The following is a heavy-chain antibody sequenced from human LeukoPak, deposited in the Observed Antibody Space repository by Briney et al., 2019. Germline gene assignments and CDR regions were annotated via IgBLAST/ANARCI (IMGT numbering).Heavy chain of an antibody. CDR1: GGTFSSYA. CDR3: ARDRVDTAMDGYYYYYMDV. V-gene: IGHV1-69*05. J-gene: IGHJ6*03. Sequence: SVKVSCKASGGTFSSYAISWVRQAPGQGLKWMGRIIPIFGTANYAQKFQGRVTITTDESTSTAYMELSSLRSEDTAVYYCARDRVDTAMDGYYYYYMDVWGKGTTVTVSS. D-gene: IGHD5-18*01. CDR2: IIPIFGTA.